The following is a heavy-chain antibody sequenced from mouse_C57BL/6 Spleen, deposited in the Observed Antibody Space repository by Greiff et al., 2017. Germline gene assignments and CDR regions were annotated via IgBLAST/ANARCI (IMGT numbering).Heavy chain of an antibody. CDR1: GFTFSDYY. V-gene: IGHV5-12*01. Sequence: EVMLVESGGGLVQPGGSLKLSCAASGFTFSDYYMYWVRQTPEKRLEWVAYISNGGGSTYYPDTVKGRFTISRDNAKNTLYLQMSRLKSEDTAMYYCSRQDYYGSSYRYFDVWGTGTTVTVSS. CDR2: ISNGGGST. D-gene: IGHD1-1*01. CDR3: SRQDYYGSSYRYFDV. J-gene: IGHJ1*03.